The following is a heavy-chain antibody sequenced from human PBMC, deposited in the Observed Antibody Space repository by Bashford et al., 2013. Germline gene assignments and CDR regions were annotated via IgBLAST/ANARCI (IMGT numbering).Heavy chain of an antibody. CDR2: IIPIFGTA. J-gene: IGHJ4*02. CDR3: ARFKCGYDLSYFDY. D-gene: IGHD5-12*01. V-gene: IGHV1-69*01. Sequence: WVRQAPGQGLEWMGGIIPIFGTANYAQKFQGRVTITADESTSTAYMELSSLRSEDTAVYYCARFKCGYDLSYFDYWGQGTLVTVSS.